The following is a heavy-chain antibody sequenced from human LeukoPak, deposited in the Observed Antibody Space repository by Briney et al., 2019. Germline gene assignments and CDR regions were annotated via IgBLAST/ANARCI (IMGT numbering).Heavy chain of an antibody. CDR3: ARGTSIAARPADY. CDR2: INHSGST. CDR1: GGSISSYY. J-gene: IGHJ4*02. Sequence: SETLSLTCTVSGGSISSYYWSWIRQPPGKGLEWIGEINHSGSTNYNPSLKSRVTISVDTSKNQFSLKLSSVTAADTAVYYCARGTSIAARPADYWGQGTLVTVSS. V-gene: IGHV4-34*01. D-gene: IGHD6-6*01.